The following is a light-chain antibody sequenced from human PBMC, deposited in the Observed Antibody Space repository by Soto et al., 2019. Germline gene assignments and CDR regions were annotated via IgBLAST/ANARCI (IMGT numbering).Light chain of an antibody. CDR2: SAS. J-gene: IGKJ4*01. CDR1: QSVFFTPRNKNY. V-gene: IGKV4-1*01. Sequence: IVITQSPDSLAVSLGEEAAINCQSSQSVFFTPRNKNYLAWYQQRPGQAPKLIIYSASTRESGVPYRFSGSGSATDFNLTISSLQAEDVAVYYCQQYYSTPLTLGGGTKVDIK. CDR3: QQYYSTPLT.